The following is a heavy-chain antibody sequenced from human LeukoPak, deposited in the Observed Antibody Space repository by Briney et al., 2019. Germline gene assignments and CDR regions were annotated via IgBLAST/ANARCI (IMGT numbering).Heavy chain of an antibody. V-gene: IGHV3-7*01. J-gene: IGHJ4*02. CDR2: INPGGSEK. CDR3: ARWGLAYAIDY. Sequence: GGSLRLSCAASGFTFSTYWMAWLRQAPGKGLAGVANINPGGSEKYYADSVKDRFTIFRDDAKNSLYLQVDSLRAEDTAVYSCARWGLAYAIDYWGQGTLVAVSS. CDR1: GFTFSTYW. D-gene: IGHD2-8*01.